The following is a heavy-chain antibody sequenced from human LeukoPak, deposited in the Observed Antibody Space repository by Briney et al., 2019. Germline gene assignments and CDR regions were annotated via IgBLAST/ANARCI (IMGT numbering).Heavy chain of an antibody. CDR3: VKDKGGYYYGSGSYYTD. Sequence: GGSLRLSCPASEFSFISYAMHWVRQAPGKGLEYVSSISSNGGSTYYADSVKGRFTISRDNSKNTLYLQMSSLRAEDTAVYYCVKDKGGYYYGSGSYYTDWGQGTLVTVSS. CDR2: ISSNGGST. J-gene: IGHJ4*02. V-gene: IGHV3-64D*06. CDR1: EFSFISYA. D-gene: IGHD3-10*01.